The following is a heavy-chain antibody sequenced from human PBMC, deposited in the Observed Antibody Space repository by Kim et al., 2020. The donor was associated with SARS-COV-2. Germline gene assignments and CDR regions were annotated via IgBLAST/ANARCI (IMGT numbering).Heavy chain of an antibody. V-gene: IGHV3-15*01. J-gene: IGHJ6*02. D-gene: IGHD4-17*01. CDR3: TTDPWGGDYVYYYYGMDV. Sequence: GGSLRLSCAASGFTFSNAWMSWVRQAPGKGLEWVGRIKSKTDGGTTDYATPVKGRFTISRDDSKNTLYLQMNSLKTEDTAVYYCTTDPWGGDYVYYYYGMDVWGQGTTVTVSS. CDR1: GFTFSNAW. CDR2: IKSKTDGGTT.